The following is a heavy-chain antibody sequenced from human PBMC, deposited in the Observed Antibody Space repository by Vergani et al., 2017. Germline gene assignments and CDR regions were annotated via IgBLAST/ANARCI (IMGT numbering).Heavy chain of an antibody. J-gene: IGHJ4*02. V-gene: IGHV3-23*04. CDR3: ARDDGASTVTTEGLDY. D-gene: IGHD4-17*01. Sequence: VQLVESGGGVVQPGRSLRLSCAASGFTFSSYAMSWVRQAPGKGLEWVSAISGRGGSTYYADSVKGRFTISRDNSKNTLYLQMNSLRAEDTAVYYCARDDGASTVTTEGLDYWGQGTLVTVSS. CDR2: ISGRGGST. CDR1: GFTFSSYA.